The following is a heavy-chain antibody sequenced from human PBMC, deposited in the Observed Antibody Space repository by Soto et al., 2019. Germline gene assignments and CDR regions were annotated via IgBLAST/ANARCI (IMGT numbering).Heavy chain of an antibody. J-gene: IGHJ4*02. CDR2: IYYSGST. CDR1: GGSISSGGYY. Sequence: QVQLQESGPGLVKPSQTLSLTCTVSGGSISSGGYYWSWIRQHPGKGLEWIGYIYYSGSTYYNPSLKSRITISVDTSKNQFSLKLSSVTAADTAVDYCARENGDSSGALDYWGQGTLVTVSS. V-gene: IGHV4-31*03. D-gene: IGHD3-22*01. CDR3: ARENGDSSGALDY.